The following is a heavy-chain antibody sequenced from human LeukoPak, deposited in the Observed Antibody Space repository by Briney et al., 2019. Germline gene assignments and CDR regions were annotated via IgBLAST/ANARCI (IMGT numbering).Heavy chain of an antibody. CDR3: ARDGSYYEIDY. CDR1: GFTFSDYY. J-gene: IGHJ4*02. Sequence: GGSLRLSCSASGFTFSDYYMSWIRPAPGRGLEWVSYISSSSTYTNYADSVKGRFTISRDNSKNTLYLQMNSLRAEDTAVYYCARDGSYYEIDYWGQGTLVTVSS. D-gene: IGHD1-26*01. V-gene: IGHV3-11*06. CDR2: ISSSSTYT.